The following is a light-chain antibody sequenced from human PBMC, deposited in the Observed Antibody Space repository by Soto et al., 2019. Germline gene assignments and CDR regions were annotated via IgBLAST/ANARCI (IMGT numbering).Light chain of an antibody. CDR3: QQYNSYSRHT. J-gene: IGKJ2*01. CDR2: DAS. CDR1: QSISSW. Sequence: DIQMTQSPSTLSASVGDRVTTTCRASQSISSWLAWYQQKPGKAPNLLIYDASSLESGVPSRFSGSGSGTEFTLTISSLQPDDFATNYCQQYNSYSRHTFCQGTKLEIK. V-gene: IGKV1-5*01.